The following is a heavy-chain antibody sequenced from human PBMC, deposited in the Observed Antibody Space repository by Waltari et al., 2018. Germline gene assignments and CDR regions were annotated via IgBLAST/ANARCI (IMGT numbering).Heavy chain of an antibody. J-gene: IGHJ4*02. CDR2: ITGNDNT. Sequence: ELKKPGASVTLSCKASGYTVFAYPIHWVRQAPGQRLEWMGWITGNDNTKYSQRFQGRVTITRDRSASTTYMDLSTLRSEDTAVYYCASGRERSYGSANYYQLDYWGQGTLVTVSS. V-gene: IGHV1-3*01. D-gene: IGHD3-10*01. CDR1: GYTVFAYP. CDR3: ASGRERSYGSANYYQLDY.